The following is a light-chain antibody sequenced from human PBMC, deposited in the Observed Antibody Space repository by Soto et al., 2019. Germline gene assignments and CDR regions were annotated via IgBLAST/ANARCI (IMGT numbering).Light chain of an antibody. CDR1: SSDVGNYNL. V-gene: IGLV2-23*01. J-gene: IGLJ1*01. CDR3: CSYASSSTYV. CDR2: EGS. Sequence: QSVLTQPAPVSGSPGQSITISCTGTSSDVGNYNLVSWYQHDPGKAPKLLIYEGSKRPSGVSDRFSGSKSGNTASLTISGLQAEDEADYYCCSYASSSTYVFGTGTKVTVL.